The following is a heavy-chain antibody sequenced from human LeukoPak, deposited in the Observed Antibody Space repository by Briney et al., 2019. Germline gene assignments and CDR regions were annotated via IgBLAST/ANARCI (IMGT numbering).Heavy chain of an antibody. J-gene: IGHJ6*02. V-gene: IGHV7-4-1*02. D-gene: IGHD6-13*01. CDR1: GYTFTSYA. CDR3: AREPLSSSWSYYYYYGMDV. Sequence: VASVTVSCTASGYTFTSYAMDWVRQAPGQGLEWMGWINTNTGNPTYAQGFTGRFVFSLDTSVSTAYLQISSLKAEDTAVYYCAREPLSSSWSYYYYYGMDVWGQGTTVTVSS. CDR2: INTNTGNP.